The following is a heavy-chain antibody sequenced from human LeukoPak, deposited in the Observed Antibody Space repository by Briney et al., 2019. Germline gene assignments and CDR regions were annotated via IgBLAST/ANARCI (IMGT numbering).Heavy chain of an antibody. V-gene: IGHV1-18*01. CDR2: ISAYNGHT. J-gene: IGHJ1*01. CDR1: GYTLISYS. CDR3: ARGDCSSDTCYLPEYFQH. D-gene: IGHD2-15*01. Sequence: ASVKDSCKASGYTLISYSISWVRQAPGQGLEWMGWISAYNGHTNYAQKLQGRVTMTTDTSTSTAYMELRSLRPDGTAVYYCARGDCSSDTCYLPEYFQHWGQGTLVTVSS.